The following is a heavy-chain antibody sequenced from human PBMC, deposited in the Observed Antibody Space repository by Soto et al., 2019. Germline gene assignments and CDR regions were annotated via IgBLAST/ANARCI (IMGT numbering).Heavy chain of an antibody. J-gene: IGHJ4*02. CDR3: AKGPGGTYYSSSSRYYFDY. CDR2: SNAGNGNT. Sequence: XSVKDSCKASGYTFTSYAMHWVRQAPGQRLEWMGWSNAGNGNTKYSQEFQGRVTITRDTSASTAYMELNSLRAEDTAVYYCAKGPGGTYYSSSSRYYFDYWGQGTLVTVSS. CDR1: GYTFTSYA. D-gene: IGHD6-6*01. V-gene: IGHV1-3*02.